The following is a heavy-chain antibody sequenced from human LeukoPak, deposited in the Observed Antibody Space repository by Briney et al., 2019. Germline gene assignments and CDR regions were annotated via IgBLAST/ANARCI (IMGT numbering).Heavy chain of an antibody. CDR3: ARASWNAFDM. CDR2: ISGSGGST. J-gene: IGHJ3*02. V-gene: IGHV3-23*01. D-gene: IGHD1-1*01. CDR1: GFTFSSYA. Sequence: GGSLRLSCAAPGFTFSSYAMSWVRQAPGKGLEWVSVISGSGGSTYYGDPVKGRFTISRDNAKNSLYLQMNSLRAEDTAVYYCARASWNAFDMWGQGTMVTVSS.